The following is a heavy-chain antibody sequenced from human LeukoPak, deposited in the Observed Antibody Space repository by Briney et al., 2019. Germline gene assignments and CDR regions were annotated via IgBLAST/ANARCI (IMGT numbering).Heavy chain of an antibody. J-gene: IGHJ4*02. D-gene: IGHD1-26*01. V-gene: IGHV1-2*02. CDR3: ANSRELGYYLDY. Sequence: ASVKVSCKASGYTFTSYGISWVRQAPGQGLEWMGWINPNSGGTNYAQKFQGRVTMTRDTSISTAYMELSRLRSEDTAVYYCANSRELGYYLDYWGQGTLVTVSS. CDR2: INPNSGGT. CDR1: GYTFTSYG.